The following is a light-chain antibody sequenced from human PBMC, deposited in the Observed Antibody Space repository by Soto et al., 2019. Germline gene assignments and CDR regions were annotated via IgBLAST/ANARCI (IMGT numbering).Light chain of an antibody. CDR1: SSDVRTYNY. CDR2: GVS. J-gene: IGLJ1*01. CDR3: SSFTSSSPYV. Sequence: QSALTQPASVSGSPGQSITISCTGTSSDVRTYNYVSWYQHHPGKAPKLLIYGVSNRPSGVSNRFSGSKSGNTASLTISGLQADDEADYYCSSFTSSSPYVFGTGTKLTVL. V-gene: IGLV2-14*01.